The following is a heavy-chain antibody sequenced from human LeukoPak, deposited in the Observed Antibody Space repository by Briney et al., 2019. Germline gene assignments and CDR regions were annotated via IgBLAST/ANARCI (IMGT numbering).Heavy chain of an antibody. V-gene: IGHV1-69*13. Sequence: ASVKVSCKASGGTFSSYAISWVRQAPGQGLEWMGGIIPIFGTANYAQKFQGRVTITADESTSTAYMELSSLRSEDTAVYYCARLYYGGNWFDPWGQGTLVTVSS. CDR1: GGTFSSYA. CDR3: ARLYYGGNWFDP. D-gene: IGHD4-23*01. J-gene: IGHJ5*02. CDR2: IIPIFGTA.